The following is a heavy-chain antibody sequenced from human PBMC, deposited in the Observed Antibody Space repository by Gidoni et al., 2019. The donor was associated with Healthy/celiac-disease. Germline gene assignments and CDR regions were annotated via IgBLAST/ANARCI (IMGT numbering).Heavy chain of an antibody. CDR2: IYTSGST. CDR1: GGSISSSY. D-gene: IGHD3-22*01. CDR3: ASFYYDSSGYHGPDAFDI. J-gene: IGHJ3*02. V-gene: IGHV4-4*07. Sequence: QVQLQESGPGLVKPSETLSLTCTVSGGSISSSYWSWIRQPAGKGLEWIGRIYTSGSTNYNPSLKSRVTMSVDTSKNQFSLKLSSVTAADTAVYYCASFYYDSSGYHGPDAFDIWGQGTMVTVSS.